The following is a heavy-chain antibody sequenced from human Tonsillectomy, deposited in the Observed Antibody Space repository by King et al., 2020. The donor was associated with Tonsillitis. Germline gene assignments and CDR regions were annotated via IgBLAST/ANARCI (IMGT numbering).Heavy chain of an antibody. CDR3: ARSGIVGATPYGMDV. V-gene: IGHV3-53*01. Sequence: VQLVESGGGLIQPGGSLRLSCAASGFTVSSDYMSWVRQAPGKGLECVSVIYSGGSTYYADSVKGRFTISRDNSKNTLYLQMSSLRAEDTAVYYCARSGIVGATPYGMDVWGQGTTVTFSS. CDR2: IYSGGST. D-gene: IGHD1-26*01. J-gene: IGHJ6*02. CDR1: GFTVSSDY.